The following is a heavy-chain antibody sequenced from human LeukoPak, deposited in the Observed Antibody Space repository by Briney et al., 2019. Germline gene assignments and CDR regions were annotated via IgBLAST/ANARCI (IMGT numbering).Heavy chain of an antibody. CDR3: ARQAGYSYGRIDD. CDR2: IYYSGST. Sequence: SETLSLTCTVSGDSISSSNYYWGWIRQPPGKGLEWIGSIYYSGSTYYNPSLKGRVTISVGTSKNQFSLKLPSVTAADTALYYCARQAGYSYGRIDDWGQGTLVTVSS. V-gene: IGHV4-39*01. CDR1: GDSISSSNYY. D-gene: IGHD5-18*01. J-gene: IGHJ4*02.